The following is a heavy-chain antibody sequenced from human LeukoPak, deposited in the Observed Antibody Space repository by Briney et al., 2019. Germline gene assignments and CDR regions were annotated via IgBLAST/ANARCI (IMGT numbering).Heavy chain of an antibody. Sequence: GASVTVSCKVSGYTLTELSMHWVRQAPGKGLEWMGGFDPEDGETIYAQKFQGRVTMTEDTSKDTAYMELSSLRSEDTAVYYCATGIAVAGTPFDYWGQGTLVTVSS. J-gene: IGHJ4*02. D-gene: IGHD6-19*01. CDR2: FDPEDGET. CDR1: GYTLTELS. CDR3: ATGIAVAGTPFDY. V-gene: IGHV1-24*01.